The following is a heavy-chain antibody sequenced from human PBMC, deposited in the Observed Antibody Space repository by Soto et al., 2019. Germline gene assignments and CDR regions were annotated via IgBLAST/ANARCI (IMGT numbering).Heavy chain of an antibody. CDR3: ARGDSSGWYVIDY. V-gene: IGHV3-30-3*01. CDR1: GFTFNDYN. J-gene: IGHJ4*02. D-gene: IGHD6-19*01. CDR2: ISSDGSNK. Sequence: QVQLVESGGGVVQPGRSLRLSCAASGFTFNDYNIHWVRQAPGKGLEWVAVISSDGSNKLYADPVKGRFTISRDNSKSTLYLQMNSLRAEDTAVFFCARGDSSGWYVIDYWGQGTLVTVSS.